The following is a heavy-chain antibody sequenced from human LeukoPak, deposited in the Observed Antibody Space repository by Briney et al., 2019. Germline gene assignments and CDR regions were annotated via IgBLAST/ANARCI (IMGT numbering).Heavy chain of an antibody. CDR1: GFTFTICA. CDR3: AKAEGSYKTLIHY. J-gene: IGHJ4*02. D-gene: IGHD3-10*01. V-gene: IGHV3-23*01. Sequence: PGGSLRLSCAASGFTFTICAMNWVRQAPGKGLEWVSGISGSGSSTYYADSVKGRFTISRDSSKNTVYLQMSSLRAEDTAVYYCAKAEGSYKTLIHYWGQGTLVTVSS. CDR2: ISGSGSST.